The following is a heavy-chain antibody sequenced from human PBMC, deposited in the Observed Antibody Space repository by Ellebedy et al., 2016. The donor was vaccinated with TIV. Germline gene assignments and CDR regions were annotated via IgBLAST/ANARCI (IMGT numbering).Heavy chain of an antibody. J-gene: IGHJ4*02. CDR3: ARDGIAAAERGYFDY. CDR1: GYTFTGYY. V-gene: IGHV1-2*02. D-gene: IGHD6-13*01. CDR2: INPNSGGT. Sequence: ASVKVSCKASGYTFTGYYMHWVRQAPGQGLEWMGWINPNSGGTNYAQKFQGRVTMTRDTSISTAYMELSRLRSDDTAVYYCARDGIAAAERGYFDYWGQGTLATVSS.